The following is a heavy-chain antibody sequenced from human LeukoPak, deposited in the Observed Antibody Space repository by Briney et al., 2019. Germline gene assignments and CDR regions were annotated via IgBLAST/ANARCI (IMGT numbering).Heavy chain of an antibody. CDR1: GYTFTGYY. D-gene: IGHD5-12*01. CDR2: INPNSGGT. V-gene: IGHV1-2*02. J-gene: IGHJ4*02. Sequence: ASVKVSCKASGYTFTGYYMHWVRQAPGQGLEWMGWINPNSGGTNYAQKFQGRVTMTRDTSINTAFMEVRSLRSDDTAVYYCARPWADRDYSGYVLDYWGQGTLVPVSS. CDR3: ARPWADRDYSGYVLDY.